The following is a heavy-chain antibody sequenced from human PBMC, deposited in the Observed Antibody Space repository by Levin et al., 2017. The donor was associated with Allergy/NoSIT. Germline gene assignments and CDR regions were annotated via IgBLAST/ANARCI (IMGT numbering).Heavy chain of an antibody. CDR2: INPNSGGT. D-gene: IGHD3-10*01. V-gene: IGHV1-2*02. CDR1: GYTFTGYY. CDR3: ARDGSGSLYYYYGMDV. J-gene: IGHJ6*02. Sequence: ASVKVSCKASGYTFTGYYMHWVRQAPGQGLEWMGWINPNSGGTNYAQKFQGRVTMTRDTSISTAYMELSRLRSDDTAVYYCARDGSGSLYYYYGMDVWGQGTTVTVSS.